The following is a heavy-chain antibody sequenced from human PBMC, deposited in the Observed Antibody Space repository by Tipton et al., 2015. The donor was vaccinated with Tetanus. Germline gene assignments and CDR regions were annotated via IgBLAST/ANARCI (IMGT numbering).Heavy chain of an antibody. Sequence: QLVQSGAEVKKPEASVKVSCKASGYTFTSYYMHWVRQAPGQGLERMGIINPSGGSTSYAQRFQGRVTMTRDTSTSPVYMELSSLRSEDTAVYYCARSAAPRGVYGMDVWGQGTTVTVSS. V-gene: IGHV1-46*01. J-gene: IGHJ6*02. CDR3: ARSAAPRGVYGMDV. CDR1: GYTFTSYY. D-gene: IGHD6-13*01. CDR2: INPSGGST.